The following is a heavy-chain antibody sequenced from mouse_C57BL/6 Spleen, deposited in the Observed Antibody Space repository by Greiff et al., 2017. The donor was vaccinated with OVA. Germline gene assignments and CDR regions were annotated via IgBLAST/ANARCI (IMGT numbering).Heavy chain of an antibody. D-gene: IGHD1-1*01. Sequence: VQLQQSGPELVKPGASVKISCKASGYSFTGYYMNWVKQSPEKSLEWIGEINPSTGGTTYNQKFKAKATLTVDKSSSTAYMQLKSLTSEDSAVYYCARCSYYGSSLYAMDYWGQGTSVTVSS. CDR1: GYSFTGYY. CDR3: ARCSYYGSSLYAMDY. V-gene: IGHV1-42*01. J-gene: IGHJ4*01. CDR2: INPSTGGT.